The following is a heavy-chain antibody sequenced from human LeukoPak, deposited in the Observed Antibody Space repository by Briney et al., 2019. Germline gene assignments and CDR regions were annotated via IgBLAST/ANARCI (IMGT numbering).Heavy chain of an antibody. CDR3: AKYRLRFQKSYGVYGDY. CDR2: ISGSGGST. CDR1: GFTFSSYA. D-gene: IGHD4-17*01. V-gene: IGHV3-23*01. Sequence: HPGGSLRLSCAASGFTFSSYAMSWVRQAPGKGLEWVSAISGSGGSTYYADSVKGRFTISRDNSKNTLYLQMNSLRAEDTAVYYCAKYRLRFQKSYGVYGDYWGQGTLVTVSS. J-gene: IGHJ4*02.